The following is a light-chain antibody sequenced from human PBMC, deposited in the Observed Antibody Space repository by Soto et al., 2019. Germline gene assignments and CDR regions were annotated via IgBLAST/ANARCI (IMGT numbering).Light chain of an antibody. CDR2: GAS. V-gene: IGKV3D-15*01. CDR1: QSISSD. Sequence: EIVMTQSPATLSVSPGERATLSCRASQSISSDLAWYQQKPGQAPRLLIYGASTRATGIPARFSGSESGTDFTLIISSLQSEDFAVYYCQQYNDWPLSFGGGTKVEIK. CDR3: QQYNDWPLS. J-gene: IGKJ4*01.